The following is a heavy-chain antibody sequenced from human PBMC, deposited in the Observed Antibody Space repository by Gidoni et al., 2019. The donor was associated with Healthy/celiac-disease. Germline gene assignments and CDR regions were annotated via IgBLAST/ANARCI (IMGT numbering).Heavy chain of an antibody. Sequence: EVQLVESGGGLVKPGGSLRLSCAASGFTFSSYRLNWVRQAPGKGLGWVSSISSSSSYIYYADSVKGRFTISRDNAKNSLYLQMNSLRAEDTAVYYCARDRIVVVPAAKRHWYFDLWGRGTLVTVSS. D-gene: IGHD2-2*01. CDR1: GFTFSSYR. CDR2: ISSSSSYI. CDR3: ARDRIVVVPAAKRHWYFDL. J-gene: IGHJ2*01. V-gene: IGHV3-21*01.